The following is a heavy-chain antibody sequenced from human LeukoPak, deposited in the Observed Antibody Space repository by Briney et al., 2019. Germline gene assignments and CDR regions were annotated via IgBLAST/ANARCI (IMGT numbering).Heavy chain of an antibody. CDR1: GFTFSAFG. CDR2: ITKSGDST. Sequence: PGGSLRLSCAASGFTFSAFGMNWVRQAPGKGLEWVSTITKSGDSTYYVDSVKGRFTISRDNSKNTLYLQMNSLRAEDTAVYYCARERGAIDYWGQGTLVTVSS. J-gene: IGHJ4*02. CDR3: ARERGAIDY. D-gene: IGHD1-26*01. V-gene: IGHV3-23*01.